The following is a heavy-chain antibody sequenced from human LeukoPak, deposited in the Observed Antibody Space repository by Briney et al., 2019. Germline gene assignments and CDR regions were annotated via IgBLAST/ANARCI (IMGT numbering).Heavy chain of an antibody. CDR3: ATDPRPDSGNFLGFDY. CDR2: INQDASEK. Sequence: GSLRLSCVASGFSFSRYWMSWVRPAPGKGLEWVANINQDASEKYYVDSVKGRFTISRDNSKKSVYLQMSSLRAEDTAVYYCATDPRPDSGNFLGFDYWGQGTLVTVSS. CDR1: GFSFSRYW. V-gene: IGHV3-7*01. D-gene: IGHD3-3*01. J-gene: IGHJ4*02.